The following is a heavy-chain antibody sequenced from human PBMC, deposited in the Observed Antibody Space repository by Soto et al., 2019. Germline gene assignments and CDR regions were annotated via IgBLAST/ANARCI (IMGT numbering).Heavy chain of an antibody. D-gene: IGHD5-18*01. CDR2: IIPIFGTA. CDR1: GGTFSSYA. CDR3: ARGDTAMVGYYYYYYGMDV. Sequence: QVQLVQSGAEVKKPGSSVKVSCKASGGTFSSYAISWVRQAPGQGLEWMGGIIPIFGTANYAQKFQGRVTITADESTSTAYMELSSLRSEDTAVYYCARGDTAMVGYYYYYYGMDVWGQGTTVTVSS. J-gene: IGHJ6*02. V-gene: IGHV1-69*01.